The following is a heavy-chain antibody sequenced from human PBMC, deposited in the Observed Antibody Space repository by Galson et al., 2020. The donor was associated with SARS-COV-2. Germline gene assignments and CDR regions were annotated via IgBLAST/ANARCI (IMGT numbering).Heavy chain of an antibody. CDR1: GFTFSSYA. CDR2: IGGSGGNT. J-gene: IGHJ6*02. D-gene: IGHD3-22*01. CDR3: AREYYYDSSEDYYGIDV. Sequence: GGSLRLSCAASGFTFSSYAMSWVRQAPGKGLDWVSTIGGSGGNTYYAGSVRDRFAISRDNSKNTLYLQMNDLRAEDTAVYYCAREYYYDSSEDYYGIDVWGQGTTVTVSS. V-gene: IGHV3-23*01.